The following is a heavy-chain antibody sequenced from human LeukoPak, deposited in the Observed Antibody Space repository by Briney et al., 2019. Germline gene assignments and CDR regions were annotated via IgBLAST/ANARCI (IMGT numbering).Heavy chain of an antibody. D-gene: IGHD6-6*01. CDR1: RYSFTSYW. V-gene: IGHV5-51*01. CDR2: IYPGDSDT. Sequence: GESLKISCKGSRYSFTSYWIGWVRHMPGKGLEWMGIIYPGDSDTRYSPSFRGQVTISADKSISTAYLQWSSLKASDTAMYYCASSIAARPRGAFDIWGQGTMVTVSS. CDR3: ASSIAARPRGAFDI. J-gene: IGHJ3*02.